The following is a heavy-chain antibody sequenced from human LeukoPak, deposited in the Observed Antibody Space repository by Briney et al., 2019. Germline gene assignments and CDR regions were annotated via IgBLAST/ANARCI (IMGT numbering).Heavy chain of an antibody. Sequence: GESLKISCKGSGYSFTTFWISWVRQMPGKGPEWMGRIDPRDSYTNSSPSFQGHVTISADKSFSTAYLQWTSLKASDTAMYYCARHAKAYGSSCDYWGQGTLVTVSS. V-gene: IGHV5-10-1*01. D-gene: IGHD6-13*01. CDR3: ARHAKAYGSSCDY. CDR2: IDPRDSYT. J-gene: IGHJ4*02. CDR1: GYSFTTFW.